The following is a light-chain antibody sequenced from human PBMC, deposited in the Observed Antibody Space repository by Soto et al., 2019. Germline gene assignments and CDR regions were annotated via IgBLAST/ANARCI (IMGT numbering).Light chain of an antibody. CDR1: QSISSW. CDR3: QQYRSPPWT. V-gene: IGKV1-5*01. Sequence: DIQMTQSPSTLSASVGDRVTITCRASQSISSWLAWYQQKPGKAPKLLIYDASSLESGVPSRFSGRGSGTEFTLTISSLQSDDFATYYCQQYRSPPWTFGQGTKVEFK. J-gene: IGKJ1*01. CDR2: DAS.